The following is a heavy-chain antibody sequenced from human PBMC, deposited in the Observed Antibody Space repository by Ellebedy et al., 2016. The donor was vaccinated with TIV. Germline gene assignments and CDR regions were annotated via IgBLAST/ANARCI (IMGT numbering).Heavy chain of an antibody. Sequence: GESLKISXAASGFTFSSYAMSWVRQAPGKGLEWVSYISSSSSYTNYADSVKGRFTISRDNAKNSLYLQMNSLRAEDTALYYCARVGYSDWGQGTLVTVSS. CDR2: ISSSSSYT. CDR1: GFTFSSYA. D-gene: IGHD2-15*01. V-gene: IGHV3-11*05. CDR3: ARVGYSD. J-gene: IGHJ4*02.